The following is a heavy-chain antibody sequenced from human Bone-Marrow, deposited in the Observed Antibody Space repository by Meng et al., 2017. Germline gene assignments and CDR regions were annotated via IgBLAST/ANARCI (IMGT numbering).Heavy chain of an antibody. V-gene: IGHV3-21*01. D-gene: IGHD3-10*01. J-gene: IGHJ6*02. Sequence: GESLKISCAASGFTFSSYGMHWVRQAPGKGLEWVSSISSSSSYIYYADSVKGRFTISRDNAKNSLYLQMNSLRAEDTAVYYCARDPSGLLWFGELLAYYYYYGMDVWGQGTTVTVSS. CDR3: ARDPSGLLWFGELLAYYYYYGMDV. CDR1: GFTFSSYG. CDR2: ISSSSSYI.